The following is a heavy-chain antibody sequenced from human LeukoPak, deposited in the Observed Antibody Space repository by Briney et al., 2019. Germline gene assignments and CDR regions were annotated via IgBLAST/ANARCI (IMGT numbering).Heavy chain of an antibody. CDR2: INHSGST. Sequence: SETLSLTCAVYGGSFSGYYWSWIRQPPGKGLEWIGEINHSGSTNYNPSLKSRVTISVDTSKNQFSLKLSSVTAADTAVYYCAGQGNYYDSSGYYRGLLFDYWGQGTLVTVSS. CDR1: GGSFSGYY. CDR3: AGQGNYYDSSGYYRGLLFDY. J-gene: IGHJ4*02. V-gene: IGHV4-34*01. D-gene: IGHD3-22*01.